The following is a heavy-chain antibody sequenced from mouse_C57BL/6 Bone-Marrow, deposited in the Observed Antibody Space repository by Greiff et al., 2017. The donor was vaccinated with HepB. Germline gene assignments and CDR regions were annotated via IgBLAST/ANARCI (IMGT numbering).Heavy chain of an antibody. CDR2: IYPVSGET. Sequence: QVQLKQSGAELASPGASVTLSCKASGYTFTDHIMNWVKKRPGQGLEWIGRIYPVSGETNYNQKFKGKATLTVDQSSSTAYMQLNSLTSEDSAVYYCARETGTGDFDYWGQGTTLTVSS. D-gene: IGHD4-1*01. V-gene: IGHV1-11*01. CDR3: ARETGTGDFDY. J-gene: IGHJ2*01. CDR1: GYTFTDHI.